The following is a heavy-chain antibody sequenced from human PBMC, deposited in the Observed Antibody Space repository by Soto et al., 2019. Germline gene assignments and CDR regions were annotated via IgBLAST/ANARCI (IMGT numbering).Heavy chain of an antibody. D-gene: IGHD1-26*01. V-gene: IGHV3-33*01. CDR2: IWYDGSTK. CDR3: ARDHTPGGRYFPLDY. J-gene: IGHJ4*02. Sequence: GGSLRLSCAASGFTFSSYGMHWVRQAPGKGLEWVAVIWYDGSTKYYADSVKGRFTISRDNSKNTLYLQMNSLRAEDTAVYYCARDHTPGGRYFPLDYWGQGTLVTVSS. CDR1: GFTFSSYG.